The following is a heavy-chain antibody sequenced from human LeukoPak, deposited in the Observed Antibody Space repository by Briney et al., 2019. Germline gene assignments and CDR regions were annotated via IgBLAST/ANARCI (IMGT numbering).Heavy chain of an antibody. Sequence: PGGSLRLSCAASGFTFSSYWMHWVRQVPGKGPVWVSRIDSDGSTTSYADSVKGRFTISRDNAKNTLYLQMNSLRAEDTAVYYCARDRMGEGPTTFDFWGQGTLVTVSS. V-gene: IGHV3-74*01. J-gene: IGHJ4*02. CDR3: ARDRMGEGPTTFDF. CDR2: IDSDGSTT. CDR1: GFTFSSYW. D-gene: IGHD1-26*01.